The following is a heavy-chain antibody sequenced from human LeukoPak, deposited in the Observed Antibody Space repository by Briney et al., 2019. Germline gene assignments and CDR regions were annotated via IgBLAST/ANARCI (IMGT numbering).Heavy chain of an antibody. CDR3: ARVYPLRVPAAMDY. CDR1: GFTFSTYS. J-gene: IGHJ4*02. V-gene: IGHV3-21*01. D-gene: IGHD2-2*01. CDR2: ISPDSNYK. Sequence: GGSLRLSCAASGFTFSTYSMNWLRLAPGKGLEWVSSISPDSNYKYYVDSVKGRFTISRDNAKNSLYLQMNSLRAEDTAVYFCARVYPLRVPAAMDYWGQGTLVTVSS.